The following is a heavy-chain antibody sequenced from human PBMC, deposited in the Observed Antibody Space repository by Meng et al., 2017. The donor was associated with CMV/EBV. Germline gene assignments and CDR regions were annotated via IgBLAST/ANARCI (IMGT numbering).Heavy chain of an antibody. V-gene: IGHV1-2*02. D-gene: IGHD3-3*01. J-gene: IGHJ6*02. CDR1: GYTFTSYG. CDR3: ARDLKSFVFWSGYSNYYYYGMDV. Sequence: ASVKVSCKASGYTFTSYGISWVRQAPGQGLEWMGWINPNSGGTNYAQKFQGRVTMTRDTSISTAYMELSRLRSDDTAVYYCARDLKSFVFWSGYSNYYYYGMDVWGQGTTVTVSS. CDR2: INPNSGGT.